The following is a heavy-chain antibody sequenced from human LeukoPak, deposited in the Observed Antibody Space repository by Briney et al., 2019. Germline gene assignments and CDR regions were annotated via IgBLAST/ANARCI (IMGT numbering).Heavy chain of an antibody. D-gene: IGHD3-22*01. V-gene: IGHV3-48*03. CDR1: GFTFSSYE. Sequence: GGSLRLSCAASGFTFSSYEMNWVRQAPGKGLEGVSYISSSGSTIYYADSVKGRFTISRDNAKNSLCLQMNSLRAEDTAVYYCARAENGPPHYDSSGYVSYWGQGTLVTVSS. CDR2: ISSSGSTI. J-gene: IGHJ4*02. CDR3: ARAENGPPHYDSSGYVSY.